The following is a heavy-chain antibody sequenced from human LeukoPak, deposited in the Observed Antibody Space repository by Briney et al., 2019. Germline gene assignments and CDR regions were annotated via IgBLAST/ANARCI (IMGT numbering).Heavy chain of an antibody. CDR2: INHNGNVN. V-gene: IGHV3-7*03. Sequence: SGGSLRLSCAASGSTFSSYWMNWARQAPGKGLEWVASINHNGNVNYYVDSVKGRFAISKDNAKNSLYLQMNSLRAEDTALYHCARNNGMDVWGQGTTVIVSS. J-gene: IGHJ6*02. CDR3: ARNNGMDV. CDR1: GSTFSSYW.